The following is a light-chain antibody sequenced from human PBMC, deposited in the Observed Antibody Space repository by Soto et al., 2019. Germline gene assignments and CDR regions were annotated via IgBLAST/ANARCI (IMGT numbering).Light chain of an antibody. CDR3: HPYCSSPPT. J-gene: IGKJ2*01. V-gene: IGKV3D-20*01. CDR1: QSVGSNY. CDR2: EAS. Sequence: EIVLTQSPATLSLSPGERATLSCGASQSVGSNYLAWYQQKPGLPPRLLMYEASNRATGIPDRFSGSGSGTDFNLTITSPEPEDLAVDYCHPYCSSPPTFGQGTKLYI.